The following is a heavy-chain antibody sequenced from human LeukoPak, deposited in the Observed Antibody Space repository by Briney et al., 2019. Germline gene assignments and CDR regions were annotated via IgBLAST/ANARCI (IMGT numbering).Heavy chain of an antibody. CDR2: ISPNSGVT. D-gene: IGHD3-22*01. CDR1: GYAFSGYY. V-gene: IGHV1-2*02. Sequence: ASVKVSCKASGYAFSGYYLHWVRQAPGQGLEWMGWISPNSGVTKFAQKFQGRVTVTRDTSISTAYMELRRLRSDDEAVSYCARGPPTRVVVITTGDFDNWGQGTLVTVSS. CDR3: ARGPPTRVVVITTGDFDN. J-gene: IGHJ4*02.